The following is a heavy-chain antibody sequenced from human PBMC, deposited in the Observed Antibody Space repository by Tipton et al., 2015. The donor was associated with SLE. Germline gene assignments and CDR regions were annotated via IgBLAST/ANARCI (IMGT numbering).Heavy chain of an antibody. Sequence: TLSLTCTVSGGSISSYYWSWIRQPPGKGLEWIGHIYYSGSTNYNPSLKSRVTISVDTSKNQFSLKMTSMTAADTAVYFCARGSVQGLTVTAYFDYWGQGTLVTVSS. CDR1: GGSISSYY. J-gene: IGHJ4*02. D-gene: IGHD4-17*01. CDR3: ARGSVQGLTVTAYFDY. V-gene: IGHV4-59*01. CDR2: IYYSGST.